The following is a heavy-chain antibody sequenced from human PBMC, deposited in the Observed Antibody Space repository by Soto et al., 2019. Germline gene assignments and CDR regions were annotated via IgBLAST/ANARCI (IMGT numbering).Heavy chain of an antibody. Sequence: LSVTCTRHDGSSSGYYWSWIRQPPAKGLEWIGEINHSGGTNYNPSLKSRVAISVDSSKNPSSLKPSAVTAADTAVYYWARGEAVRVSEPYYYYEYGRAVWGQLTTV. CDR1: DGSSSGYY. CDR3: ARGEAVRVSEPYYYYEYGRAV. D-gene: IGHD6-19*01. V-gene: IGHV4-34*01. J-gene: IGHJ6*02. CDR2: INHSGGT.